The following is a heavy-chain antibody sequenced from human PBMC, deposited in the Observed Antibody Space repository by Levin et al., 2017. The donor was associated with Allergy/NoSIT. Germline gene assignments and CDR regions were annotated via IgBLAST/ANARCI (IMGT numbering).Heavy chain of an antibody. V-gene: IGHV4-34*01. CDR1: GGSFSGYY. J-gene: IGHJ4*02. CDR3: AREGGITMVRGVIINPTYFDY. D-gene: IGHD3-10*01. Sequence: SETLSLTCAVYGGSFSGYYWSWIRQPPGKGLEWIGEINHSGSTNYNPSLKSRVTISVDTSKNQFSLKLSSVTAADTAVYYCAREGGITMVRGVIINPTYFDYWGQGTLVTVSS. CDR2: INHSGST.